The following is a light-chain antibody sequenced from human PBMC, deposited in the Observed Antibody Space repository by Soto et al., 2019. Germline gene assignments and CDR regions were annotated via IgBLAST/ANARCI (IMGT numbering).Light chain of an antibody. CDR3: QQRSNWPLT. Sequence: EIVLTQSPATLSLSPGDRATLSCRASQSVSTYFAWYQQKPGQPPRLLIYDASNRATGIPARFSGSGSGTDFTLTISSLEPEDFAVYYCQQRSNWPLTFVQGTKVEIK. CDR1: QSVSTY. V-gene: IGKV3-11*01. CDR2: DAS. J-gene: IGKJ1*01.